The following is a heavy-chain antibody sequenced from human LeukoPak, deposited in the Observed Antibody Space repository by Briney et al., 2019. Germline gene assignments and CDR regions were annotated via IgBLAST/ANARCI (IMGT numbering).Heavy chain of an antibody. Sequence: HPGGSLRLPCAASGFTFSSYWMSWVRQAPGKGLEWVANIKQDGSEKYYVDSVKGRFTISRDNAKNSLYLQMNSLRAEDTAVYYCAREEYYYDSSGFDYWGQGTLVTVSS. CDR3: AREEYYYDSSGFDY. J-gene: IGHJ4*02. D-gene: IGHD3-22*01. CDR1: GFTFSSYW. CDR2: IKQDGSEK. V-gene: IGHV3-7*01.